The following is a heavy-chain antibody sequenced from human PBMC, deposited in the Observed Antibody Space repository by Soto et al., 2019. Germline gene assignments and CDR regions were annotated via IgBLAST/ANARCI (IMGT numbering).Heavy chain of an antibody. CDR2: IYWNDDK. J-gene: IGHJ4*02. D-gene: IGHD6-19*01. Sequence: GSGPTLVNPTQTLTLTCTFSGFSLSTSGVGVGWIRQPPGKAPECLALIYWNDDKRYSPSLKSRRTIAKDTSKIQVVLTMTNMDPVDTAAYYCEREDWLASYWGQGTLVTVSS. CDR1: GFSLSTSGVG. CDR3: EREDWLASY. V-gene: IGHV2-5*01.